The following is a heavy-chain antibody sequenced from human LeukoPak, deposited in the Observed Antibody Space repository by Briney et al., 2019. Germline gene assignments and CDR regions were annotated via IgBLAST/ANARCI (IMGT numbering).Heavy chain of an antibody. CDR1: GGSISSSSYY. J-gene: IGHJ4*02. V-gene: IGHV4-39*01. CDR3: ARHLWQQLAFFDY. Sequence: NPSETLSLTCTVSGGSISSSSYYWGWIRQPPGKELEWIGSIYYSGSTYYNPSLKSRVTISVDTSKNQFSLKLSSVTAADTAVYYCARHLWQQLAFFDYWGQGTLVTVSS. D-gene: IGHD6-13*01. CDR2: IYYSGST.